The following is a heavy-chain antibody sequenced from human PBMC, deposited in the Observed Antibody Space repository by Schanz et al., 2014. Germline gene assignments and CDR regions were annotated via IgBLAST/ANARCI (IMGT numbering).Heavy chain of an antibody. CDR2: IYIGGNT. V-gene: IGHV3-66*02. D-gene: IGHD2-2*03. J-gene: IGHJ4*02. CDR3: ARAGYCTSVSCSLFVSDY. CDR1: GFSVGNKY. Sequence: EVQLVESGGGLVQPGGSLRLSCAASGFSVGNKYMNWVRQAPGKGLEWVSFIYIGGNTYYADSVKGRFTISRDNSKNTLYLQMNSLRPEDTAVYYCARAGYCTSVSCSLFVSDYWGQGTLVTVSS.